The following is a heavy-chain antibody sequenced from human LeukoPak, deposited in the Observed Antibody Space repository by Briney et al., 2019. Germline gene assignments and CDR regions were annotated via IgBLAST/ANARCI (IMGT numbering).Heavy chain of an antibody. J-gene: IGHJ4*02. CDR1: GFTFSTYW. CDR3: ARDKIVGATHFDY. CDR2: IKQGGSEK. D-gene: IGHD1-26*01. V-gene: IGHV3-7*05. Sequence: PGGSLRLSCAASGFTFSTYWMSWVHQAPGKGLEWVANIKQGGSEKYYVDSVKGRFTISRDNAKNSLYLQMNSLRAEDTAVYYCARDKIVGATHFDYWGKGTLVTVSS.